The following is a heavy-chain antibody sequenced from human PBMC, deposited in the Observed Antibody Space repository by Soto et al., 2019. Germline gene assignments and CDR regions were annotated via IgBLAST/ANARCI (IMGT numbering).Heavy chain of an antibody. D-gene: IGHD7-27*01. Sequence: SETLSLTCTVSGGSISSYYWSWIRQPPGKGLEWIGYIYYSGSTNYNPSLKSRVTISVDTSKNQFSLKLSSVTAADTAVYCCARAVTGMGDWFDPWGQGTLVTVSS. CDR3: ARAVTGMGDWFDP. CDR1: GGSISSYY. CDR2: IYYSGST. V-gene: IGHV4-59*01. J-gene: IGHJ5*02.